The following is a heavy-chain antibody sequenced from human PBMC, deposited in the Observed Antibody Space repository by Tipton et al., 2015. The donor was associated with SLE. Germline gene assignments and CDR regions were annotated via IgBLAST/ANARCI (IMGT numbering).Heavy chain of an antibody. V-gene: IGHV4-4*07. CDR1: GVSISSSY. CDR3: ARGDDIATDHFDY. D-gene: IGHD2-15*01. Sequence: TLSLTCNVSGVSISSSYWSWIRQPAGKGLEWSGRIYTSVATDDNPSLKSRVTMSVDMSKNLIFLKMTSVTAAASAVYYCARGDDIATDHFDYWGQGSLVTVSS. CDR2: IYTSVAT. J-gene: IGHJ4*02.